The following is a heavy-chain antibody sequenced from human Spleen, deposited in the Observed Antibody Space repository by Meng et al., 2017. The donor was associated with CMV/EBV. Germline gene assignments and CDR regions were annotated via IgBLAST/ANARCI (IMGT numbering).Heavy chain of an antibody. Sequence: QVQLQQWGAGLLKPSETLSITCAVYGGSFSGYYWSWIRQPAGKGLEWIGRIYTSGSTNYNPSLKSRVTMSVDTSKNQFSLKLSSVTAADTAVYYCAGGTAMGPFDYWGQGTLVTVSS. D-gene: IGHD5-18*01. CDR3: AGGTAMGPFDY. CDR2: IYTSGST. V-gene: IGHV4-59*10. CDR1: GGSFSGYY. J-gene: IGHJ4*02.